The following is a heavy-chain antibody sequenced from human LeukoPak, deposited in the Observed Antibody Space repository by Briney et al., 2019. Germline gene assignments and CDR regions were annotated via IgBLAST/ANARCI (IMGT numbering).Heavy chain of an antibody. CDR3: ARGHTYYDFWSGYYRAYYFDY. Sequence: GASVKVSCKASGYTFTGYYMHWVRQAPGQGLEWMGWMNPNSGNTGYAQKFQGRVTITRNTSISTAYMELSSLRSEDTAVYYCARGHTYYDFWSGYYRAYYFDYWGQGTLVTVSS. CDR1: GYTFTGYY. V-gene: IGHV1-8*03. D-gene: IGHD3-3*01. J-gene: IGHJ4*02. CDR2: MNPNSGNT.